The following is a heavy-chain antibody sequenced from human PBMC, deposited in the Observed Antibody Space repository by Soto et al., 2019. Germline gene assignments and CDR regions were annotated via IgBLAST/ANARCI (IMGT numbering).Heavy chain of an antibody. CDR1: GGTFSSYA. Sequence: QVQLVQSGAEVKKPGSSVKVSCKASGGTFSSYAISWVRQAPGQGLEWMGGIIPIFGTANYAQKFQGRVTITADESTSTAYMELSSLRSEDTAVYYCARAPCLYSSGPNWYFDLWGRGTLVTVSS. D-gene: IGHD6-19*01. CDR2: IIPIFGTA. CDR3: ARAPCLYSSGPNWYFDL. V-gene: IGHV1-69*12. J-gene: IGHJ2*01.